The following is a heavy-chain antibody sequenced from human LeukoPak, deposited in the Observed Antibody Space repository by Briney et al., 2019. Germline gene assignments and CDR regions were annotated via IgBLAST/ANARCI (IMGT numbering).Heavy chain of an antibody. CDR2: IYTSGST. D-gene: IGHD3-10*01. Sequence: SETLSLTCTVSGGSISSGSHYWSWIRQPAGKGLGWIGRIYTSGSTNYNPSLKSRVTISVDTSKNQFSLKLSSVTAADTAVYYCAREIMVRGVITYYFDYWGQGTLVTVSS. J-gene: IGHJ4*02. CDR1: GGSISSGSHY. V-gene: IGHV4-61*02. CDR3: AREIMVRGVITYYFDY.